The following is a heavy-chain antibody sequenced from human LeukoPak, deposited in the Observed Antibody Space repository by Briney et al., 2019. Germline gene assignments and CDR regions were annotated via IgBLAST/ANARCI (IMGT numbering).Heavy chain of an antibody. CDR2: INSDGSNT. D-gene: IGHD1-14*01. V-gene: IGHV3-74*01. CDR1: GFTFSTYW. J-gene: IGHJ4*02. Sequence: GGSLTLSCAASGFTFSTYWMHWVRQAPGKGLVWFSRINSDGSNTNYADSVKGRFTISRDNAKNTLYLQMDSLRAEDTAVYYCVQEINRGDRRYFDYWGQGTLVTVPS. CDR3: VQEINRGDRRYFDY.